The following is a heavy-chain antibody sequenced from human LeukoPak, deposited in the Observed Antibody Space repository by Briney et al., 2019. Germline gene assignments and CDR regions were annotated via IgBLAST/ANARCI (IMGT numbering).Heavy chain of an antibody. CDR2: IYYSGST. CDR1: GGSISSSSYY. D-gene: IGHD6-6*01. V-gene: IGHV4-39*01. CDR3: ARRSYSSSSGAYYYYMDV. Sequence: SETLSLTCTVSGGSISSSSYYWGWIRQPPGKGLEWIGSIYYSGSTYYNPSLESRVILSVDSSKNQFSLKLSSVTAADTAVYYCARRSYSSSSGAYYYYMDVWGKGTTVTVSS. J-gene: IGHJ6*03.